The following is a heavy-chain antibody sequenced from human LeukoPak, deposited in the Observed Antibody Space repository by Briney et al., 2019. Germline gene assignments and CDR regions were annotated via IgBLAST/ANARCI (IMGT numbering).Heavy chain of an antibody. CDR2: IYYSGST. CDR3: ATKGLLWFGELFQPQPYYFDY. Sequence: SETLSLTCTVSGGSISSSSYYWGWIRQPPGKGLEWIGSIYYSGSTYYNPSLKSRVTISVDTSKNQFSLKLSSVTAADTAVYYCATKGLLWFGELFQPQPYYFDYWGQGTLLTVSS. J-gene: IGHJ4*02. D-gene: IGHD3-10*01. V-gene: IGHV4-39*07. CDR1: GGSISSSSYY.